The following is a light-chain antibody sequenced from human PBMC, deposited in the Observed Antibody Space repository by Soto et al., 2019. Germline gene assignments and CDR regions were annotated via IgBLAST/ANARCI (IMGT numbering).Light chain of an antibody. J-gene: IGKJ5*01. CDR2: YAA. V-gene: IGKV3-11*01. Sequence: EIVLTQSPATLSLSPGERATLSCRASQSVSSYLAWYQQKPGQAPRLLIYYAANRATGIPARLSGSGSGTDFTLTISSLEPEDFAVYYCQQRSNFGQGTRLEIK. CDR1: QSVSSY. CDR3: QQRSN.